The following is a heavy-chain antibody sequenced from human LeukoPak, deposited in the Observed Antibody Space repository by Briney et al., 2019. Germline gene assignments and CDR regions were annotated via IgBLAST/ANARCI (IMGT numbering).Heavy chain of an antibody. D-gene: IGHD1-26*01. CDR3: AALGGSYHS. CDR1: GFTVSSNY. V-gene: IGHV3-66*01. CDR2: IYSGGST. Sequence: GGSLRLSCAASGFTVSSNYMTWVRQAPGKGLEWVSLIYSGGSTYYADSVKGRFTVSRDNSKSTLFLQMNSLRAEDTAVYYCAALGGSYHSWGQGTLVTVSS. J-gene: IGHJ5*02.